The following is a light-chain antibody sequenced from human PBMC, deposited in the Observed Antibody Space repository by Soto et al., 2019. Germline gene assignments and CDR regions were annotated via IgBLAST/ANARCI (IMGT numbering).Light chain of an antibody. CDR2: AAS. CDR3: QQYNSDPIT. J-gene: IGKJ5*01. CDR1: QDIRNH. Sequence: DIQMTQSPPSLSASVGDRVTITCRASQDIRNHLAWFQHKPGKAPRSLIYAASGLQSGVPSKFSGSGSGTEFTLTISGLQPEDFATYFCQQYNSDPITFGQGTRLEIK. V-gene: IGKV1-16*02.